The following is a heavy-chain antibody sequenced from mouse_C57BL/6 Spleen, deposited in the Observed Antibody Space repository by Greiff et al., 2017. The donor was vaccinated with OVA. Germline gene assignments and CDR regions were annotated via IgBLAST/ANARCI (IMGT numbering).Heavy chain of an antibody. CDR3: AKDYYSTVGFAY. D-gene: IGHD1-1*01. CDR2: LWRGGST. V-gene: IGHV2-5*01. CDR1: GFSLTSYG. Sequence: VQRVESGPGLVQPSQSLSITCTVSGFSLTSYGVHWVRQSPGKGLEWLGVLWRGGSTDYNAAFMSRLSITKDNSKGQVFFKMNSLQADDTAIYYCAKDYYSTVGFAYWGQGTLVTVSA. J-gene: IGHJ3*01.